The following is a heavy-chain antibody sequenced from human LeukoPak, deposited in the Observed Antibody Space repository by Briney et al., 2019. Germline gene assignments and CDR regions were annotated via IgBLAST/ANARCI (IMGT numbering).Heavy chain of an antibody. D-gene: IGHD2-21*02. CDR1: GFTFSDYY. J-gene: IGHJ3*02. CDR2: ISSSGSNI. V-gene: IGHV3-11*01. CDR3: ARSSRSDYAFDI. Sequence: GGSLRLSCAASGFTFSDYYMSWIRQAPGKGLEWVSYISSSGSNIYYADSVKGRFTISRDNAKNSLYLQMNSLRAEDTAVYYCARSSRSDYAFDIWGQGTMVTVSS.